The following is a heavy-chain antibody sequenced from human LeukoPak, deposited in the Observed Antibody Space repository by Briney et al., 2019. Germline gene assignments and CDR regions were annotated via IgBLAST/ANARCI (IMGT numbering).Heavy chain of an antibody. Sequence: ASVKVSCEASGYTFTDYGVSWVRQAHGQGLEWMGWISGSNVNTNYEQKVQVRVTMTTDTSTSTAYMELRSLRSDDTAVYYCARAGATLTRLFDFWGQGTLVTVSS. D-gene: IGHD4-11*01. J-gene: IGHJ4*02. CDR3: ARAGATLTRLFDF. CDR2: ISGSNVNT. CDR1: GYTFTDYG. V-gene: IGHV1-18*01.